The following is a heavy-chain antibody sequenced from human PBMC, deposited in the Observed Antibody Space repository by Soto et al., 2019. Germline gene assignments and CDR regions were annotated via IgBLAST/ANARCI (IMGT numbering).Heavy chain of an antibody. CDR2: INHSGST. J-gene: IGHJ5*02. CDR3: AREGNCSGGSCYKEAAFDP. V-gene: IGHV4-34*01. Sequence: SETLSLTCAVYGGSFSGYYWSWIRQPPGKGLEWIGEINHSGSTNYNPSLKSRVTISVDTSKNQFSLKLSSVTAADTAVYYCAREGNCSGGSCYKEAAFDPWGQGTLVTVSS. D-gene: IGHD2-15*01. CDR1: GGSFSGYY.